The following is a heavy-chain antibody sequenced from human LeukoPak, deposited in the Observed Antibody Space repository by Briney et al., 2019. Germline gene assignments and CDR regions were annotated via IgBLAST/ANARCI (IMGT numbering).Heavy chain of an antibody. V-gene: IGHV1-8*01. J-gene: IGHJ4*02. D-gene: IGHD6-13*01. Sequence: GASVKVSCKASGYTFTSYDMNWVRQATGQGLEWMGWMNPNSGNTGNAQKFQGRVTMTRNTSISTAYMELSSLRSEDTAVYYCASRRVGSSSPRSFDYWGQGTLVTVSS. CDR2: MNPNSGNT. CDR1: GYTFTSYD. CDR3: ASRRVGSSSPRSFDY.